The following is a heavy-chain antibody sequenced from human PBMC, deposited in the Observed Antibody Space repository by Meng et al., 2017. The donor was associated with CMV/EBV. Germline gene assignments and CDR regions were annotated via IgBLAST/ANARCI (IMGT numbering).Heavy chain of an antibody. D-gene: IGHD6-13*01. CDR3: AKGGSSWYDP. V-gene: IGHV3-23*03. CDR1: GFTFSSYA. CDR2: IYSGGSST. Sequence: GGSLRLSCAASGFTFSSYAMSWVRQAPGKGLEWVSVIYSGGSSTYYADSVKGRFTISRDNSKNTLYLQMNSLRAEDTAVYYCAKGGSSWYDPWVQGTLVTVSS. J-gene: IGHJ5*02.